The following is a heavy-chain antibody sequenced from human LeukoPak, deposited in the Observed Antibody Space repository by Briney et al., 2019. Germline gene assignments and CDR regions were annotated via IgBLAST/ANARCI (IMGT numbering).Heavy chain of an antibody. CDR1: GFTFSSYW. D-gene: IGHD3-10*01. J-gene: IGHJ4*02. CDR3: ARDRRPITMVRGVTFDY. CDR2: IKQDESEK. V-gene: IGHV3-7*01. Sequence: GGSLRLSCAASGFTFSSYWMSWVRQAPGKGLEWVANIKQDESEKYNVDSVKGRFTISRDNAKNSLYLQMNSLRAEDTAVYYCARDRRPITMVRGVTFDYWGQGTLVTVSS.